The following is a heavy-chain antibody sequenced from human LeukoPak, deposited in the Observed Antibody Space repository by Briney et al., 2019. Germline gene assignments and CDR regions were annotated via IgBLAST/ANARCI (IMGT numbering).Heavy chain of an antibody. CDR3: ARDRNMIFGVVISSFDY. CDR1: RYSISSDYH. D-gene: IGHD3-3*01. J-gene: IGHJ4*02. Sequence: SETLSLTCTVSRYSISSDYHWGWIRQPPGKGLEWIGSISHSGNTYYNPSLKSRVTISLDTAKNQLSLRLSSVTAADTAVYYCARDRNMIFGVVISSFDYWGQGILVSVSS. V-gene: IGHV4-38-2*02. CDR2: ISHSGNT.